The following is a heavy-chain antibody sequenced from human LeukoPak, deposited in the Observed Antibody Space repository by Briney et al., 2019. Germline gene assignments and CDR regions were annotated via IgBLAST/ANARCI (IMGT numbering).Heavy chain of an antibody. CDR3: ARRHPIPE. CDR1: GFSFSSYW. J-gene: IGHJ4*02. CDR2: IHSDGSST. V-gene: IGHV3-74*01. D-gene: IGHD2-2*01. Sequence: GGSLSLSCAAAGFSFSSYWMHWVRQAPGKGLGWVSRIHSDGSSTSYAASVKGRFIISSESAKNPLLLRITGLAADATTVYCCARRHPIPEGGQGTLATVSS.